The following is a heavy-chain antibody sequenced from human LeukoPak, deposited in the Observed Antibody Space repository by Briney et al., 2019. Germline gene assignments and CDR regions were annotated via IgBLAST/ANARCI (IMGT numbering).Heavy chain of an antibody. CDR1: GYTLTELS. J-gene: IGHJ3*02. V-gene: IGHV1-24*01. CDR3: ATGSYDSSGYPYAFDI. D-gene: IGHD3-22*01. Sequence: ASVKVSCKXSGYTLTELSMRWVRQSPGKGLERMGGFDPEDGETIYAQKFQGRVTMTEDTSTDTAYMELSSLRSEDTAVYYCATGSYDSSGYPYAFDIWGQGTMVTVSS. CDR2: FDPEDGET.